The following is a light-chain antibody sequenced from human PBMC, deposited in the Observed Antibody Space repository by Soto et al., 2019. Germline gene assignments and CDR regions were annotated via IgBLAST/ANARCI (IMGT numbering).Light chain of an antibody. CDR1: SGHSSYA. J-gene: IGLJ7*01. Sequence: QPVLTQSPSASASLGASVKLTCTLSSGHSSYAIAWHQQQPEKGPRYLMKLNSDGSHSKGDGIPYRFSGSSSGAERYLTISILQSEDEADYYCQTWGTGIAVFGVGTQLTVL. V-gene: IGLV4-69*01. CDR3: QTWGTGIAV. CDR2: LNSDGSH.